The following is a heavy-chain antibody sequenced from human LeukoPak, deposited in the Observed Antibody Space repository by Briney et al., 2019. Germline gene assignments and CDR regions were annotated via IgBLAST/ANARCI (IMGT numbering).Heavy chain of an antibody. Sequence: GRSLRLSXAASGFTLSPYGVHWVRQAPGKGLEWVAVIWRDGNNRFYADSVKGRFTISRDDSENTVYLQMNNLRAEDTALYFCAKGVLYMDVWGKGTTVTVSS. J-gene: IGHJ6*03. D-gene: IGHD1-1*01. V-gene: IGHV3-33*06. CDR1: GFTLSPYG. CDR3: AKGVLYMDV. CDR2: IWRDGNNR.